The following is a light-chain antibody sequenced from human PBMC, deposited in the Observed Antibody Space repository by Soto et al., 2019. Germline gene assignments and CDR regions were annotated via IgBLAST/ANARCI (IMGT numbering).Light chain of an antibody. Sequence: DIQMTQSPSTLSASVGDGVTITCRASQSISNRLAWYQQRPGKAPKYLIYDASTLDSGAPSRFSGSGSGTEFTLTISGLQPDDFAIYYCQQFNSYPITFGQGTRLEIK. V-gene: IGKV1-5*01. CDR2: DAS. J-gene: IGKJ5*01. CDR3: QQFNSYPIT. CDR1: QSISNR.